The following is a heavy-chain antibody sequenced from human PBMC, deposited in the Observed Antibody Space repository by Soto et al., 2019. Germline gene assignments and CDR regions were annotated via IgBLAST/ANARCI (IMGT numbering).Heavy chain of an antibody. D-gene: IGHD6-6*01. J-gene: IGHJ4*02. Sequence: RGSLRLSCAASGFMFSAYAMLWVRQAPGKGLEWVAAISYDGTNKYYADSIKGRFTISRDNSANSLYLQMNSLRAEDTAVYYCARADPSSIAAHSDYWGQGTLVTVSS. CDR2: ISYDGTNK. V-gene: IGHV3-30*04. CDR3: ARADPSSIAAHSDY. CDR1: GFMFSAYA.